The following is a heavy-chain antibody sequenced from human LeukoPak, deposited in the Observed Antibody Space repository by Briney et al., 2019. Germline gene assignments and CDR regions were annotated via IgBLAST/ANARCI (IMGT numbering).Heavy chain of an antibody. CDR3: AKRVAEESSSWYIDM. J-gene: IGHJ3*02. D-gene: IGHD6-13*01. Sequence: PGGSLRLSRAASGFTFSSYSMSWVRQAPGKGLEWVSAISGGGGHTFYADSVKGRVTTSRDNSKNTLYLQTNNLRAEDTAVYYCAKRVAEESSSWYIDMWGQGTMVSVSS. CDR1: GFTFSSYS. CDR2: ISGGGGHT. V-gene: IGHV3-23*01.